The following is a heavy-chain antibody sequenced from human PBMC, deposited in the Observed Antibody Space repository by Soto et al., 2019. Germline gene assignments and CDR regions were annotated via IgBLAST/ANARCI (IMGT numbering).Heavy chain of an antibody. CDR2: IYPRDYDT. V-gene: IGHV5-51*01. CDR1: GYTFASFW. D-gene: IGHD1-20*01. Sequence: PGESLKISCRGSGYTFASFWIGWVRQMPGKGLEWMGLIYPRDYDTRYSPSFPGQVTISADKSISTAYLQWRSLKASDTAMHYCVRPPDNWEPLDHWGQGTLVTVSS. J-gene: IGHJ4*02. CDR3: VRPPDNWEPLDH.